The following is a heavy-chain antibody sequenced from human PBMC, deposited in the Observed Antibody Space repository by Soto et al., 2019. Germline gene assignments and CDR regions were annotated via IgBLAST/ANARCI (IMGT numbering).Heavy chain of an antibody. CDR3: ARVAY. Sequence: PGGSLRLSCEASGFTFSRVSMNWVCQVAGKGLEWVASISSASSETWYADSVKGRFIISRDNAQNSLFLQMHTLRPENLAIYYCARVAYWGPGTQVTVAS. CDR2: ISSASSET. V-gene: IGHV3-21*01. J-gene: IGHJ4*02. CDR1: GFTFSRVS.